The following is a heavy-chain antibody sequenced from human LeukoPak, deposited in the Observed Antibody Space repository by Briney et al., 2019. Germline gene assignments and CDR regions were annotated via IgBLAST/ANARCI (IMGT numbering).Heavy chain of an antibody. V-gene: IGHV1-3*01. CDR2: INAGNGNT. CDR3: ARDRNPGYGMDV. CDR1: GYTFTSYA. Sequence: GASVKVSCKASGYTFTSYAMHWVRQAPGQRLEWMGWINAGNGNTKYSQKFQGRVTITRDTSASTAYMELSSLRSEDTAVYYCARDRNPGYGMDVWGHGTTVTVSS. D-gene: IGHD1-14*01. J-gene: IGHJ6*02.